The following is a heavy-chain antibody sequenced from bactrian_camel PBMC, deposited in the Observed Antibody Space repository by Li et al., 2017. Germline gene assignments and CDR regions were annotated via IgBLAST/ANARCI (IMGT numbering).Heavy chain of an antibody. CDR2: IDSDGRT. D-gene: IGHD4*01. V-gene: IGHV3S63*01. Sequence: HVQLVESGGDSVQAGGSLRLSCTASGFAFEVSDMGWFRQAPGKEREGVTAIDSDGRTSYVDSVKGRFTISQNDAKNVVYLQMDNMKLEDTAMYYCALDICDADYSEYATTTGEGTQVTVS. J-gene: IGHJ4*01. CDR1: GFAFEVSD.